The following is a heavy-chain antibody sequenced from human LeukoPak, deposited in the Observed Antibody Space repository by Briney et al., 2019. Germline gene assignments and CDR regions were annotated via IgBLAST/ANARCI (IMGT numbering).Heavy chain of an antibody. CDR2: IYHSGST. V-gene: IGHV4-4*02. D-gene: IGHD2-15*01. CDR1: GGSISSSNW. Sequence: SETLSLTCAVSGGSISSSNWWSWVRQPPGKGLEWIGEIYHSGSTNYNPSLKSRVTISVDTSKNQFSLKLSSVTAADTAVYYCAALLRNCSGGSCYPGKRYFDYWGQEPWSPSPQ. J-gene: IGHJ4*01. CDR3: AALLRNCSGGSCYPGKRYFDY.